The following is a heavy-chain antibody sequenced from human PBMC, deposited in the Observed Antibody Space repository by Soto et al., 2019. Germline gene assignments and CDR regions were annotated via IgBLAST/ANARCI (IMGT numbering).Heavy chain of an antibody. J-gene: IGHJ3*02. CDR1: GGSISSYY. CDR2: IYYSGSP. Sequence: SETLSLTCTVSGGSISSYYWSWIRQPPGKGLEWIGYIYYSGSPNYNPSLKSRVTISVDTSKNQFSLKLSSVTAADTAVYYCARHMREPAYRIAGWAFDIWGRGTMVTVSS. D-gene: IGHD1-26*01. V-gene: IGHV4-59*08. CDR3: ARHMREPAYRIAGWAFDI.